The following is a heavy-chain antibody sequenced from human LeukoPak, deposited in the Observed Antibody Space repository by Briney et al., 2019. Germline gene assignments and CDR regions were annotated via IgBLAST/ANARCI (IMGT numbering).Heavy chain of an antibody. CDR3: ARDLDD. CDR2: ISSGSSTI. J-gene: IGHJ4*02. CDR1: GFTFSSYS. D-gene: IGHD1-1*01. Sequence: GGSLRLSCAASGFTFSSYSMNWVRQAPGKGLEWVSYISSGSSTIYYADSVKGRFTISRDNAKNSLYLQMNSLRAEDTAVYYCARDLDDWGQGTLVTVSS. V-gene: IGHV3-48*01.